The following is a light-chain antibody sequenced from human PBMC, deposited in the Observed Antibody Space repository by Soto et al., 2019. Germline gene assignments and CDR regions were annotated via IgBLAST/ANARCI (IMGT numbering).Light chain of an antibody. Sequence: DIQLTQSPSSLSASVGDRITITCRSSQSISRYLNWYQQRPGPAPKVLIFGANSLQSGVPSRFSGSGSGTEFTLTISSLQPEDFATYYCQQNYGTPGTFGQGTKVDFK. V-gene: IGKV1-39*01. CDR2: GAN. CDR1: QSISRY. J-gene: IGKJ1*01. CDR3: QQNYGTPGT.